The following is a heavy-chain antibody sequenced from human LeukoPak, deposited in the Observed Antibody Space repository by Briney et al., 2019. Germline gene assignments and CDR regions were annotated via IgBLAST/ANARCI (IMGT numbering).Heavy chain of an antibody. CDR3: ARHGWRLVGSSTIYFDK. Sequence: SETLSLTCTVSGGSISSYYWSWIRQPPGKGLEWIGYIYSGGSTSYNPSLESRVTISVDTSNNQFSLTLNSVTAADTAVYYCARHGWRLVGSSTIYFDKWGQGILVTVSS. CDR2: IYSGGST. J-gene: IGHJ4*02. D-gene: IGHD1-26*01. V-gene: IGHV4-59*08. CDR1: GGSISSYY.